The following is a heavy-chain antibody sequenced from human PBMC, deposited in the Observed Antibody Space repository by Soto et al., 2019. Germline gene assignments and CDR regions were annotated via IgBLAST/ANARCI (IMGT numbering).Heavy chain of an antibody. J-gene: IGHJ6*02. CDR1: GFTFSSYW. CDR3: ARDLSRITMVRGVIITDYGMDV. D-gene: IGHD3-10*01. V-gene: IGHV3-7*01. Sequence: GGSLRLSCAASGFTFSSYWMSWVRQAPGKGLEWVANIKQDGSEKYYVDSVKGRFTISRDNTKNSLYLQMNSLRAEDTAVYYCARDLSRITMVRGVIITDYGMDVWGQGTTVTVSS. CDR2: IKQDGSEK.